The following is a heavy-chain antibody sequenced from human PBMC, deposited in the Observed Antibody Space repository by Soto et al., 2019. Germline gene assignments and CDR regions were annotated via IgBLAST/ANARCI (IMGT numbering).Heavy chain of an antibody. CDR1: GYTLTTFF. D-gene: IGHD6-13*01. V-gene: IGHV1-69*13. CDR3: VRDSGAKLSSS. Sequence: ASVKVSCKASGYTLTTFFMHWVRQAPGQGLEWMGGTVPIYRTADYAQKFQGRVTITADESARTSYMELRSLKSQDTAVYYCVRDSGAKLSSSWGQGTLVTVS. CDR2: TVPIYRTA. J-gene: IGHJ4*02.